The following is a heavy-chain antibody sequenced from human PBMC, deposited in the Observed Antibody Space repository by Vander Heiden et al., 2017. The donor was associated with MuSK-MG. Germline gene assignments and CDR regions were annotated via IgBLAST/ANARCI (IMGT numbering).Heavy chain of an antibody. D-gene: IGHD6-13*01. CDR1: GGPISRGGNY. Sequence: VHLQQSGRGLVKPSQTLSLTCIVSGGPISRGGNYGSWIRQPPGKGLEWIGYIYYSGSTYYTPSLKRRVTISVDTSKNQFSLKLRSVTAADTAVYYCATDGVPIAAAVSYYYYMDVWGKGTTVTVSS. V-gene: IGHV4-31*03. CDR2: IYYSGST. J-gene: IGHJ6*03. CDR3: ATDGVPIAAAVSYYYYMDV.